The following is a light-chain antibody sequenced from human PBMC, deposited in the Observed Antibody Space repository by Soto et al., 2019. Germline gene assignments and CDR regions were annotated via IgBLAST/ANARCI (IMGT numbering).Light chain of an antibody. Sequence: DIQMTQSPSTLSASVGDRVTITCRASQSISSWLAWYQQKPGKAPKLLIYDASSLESGVPSRFSGSGSGTEFTLTISRLQPDDFATYYCHQYNSYPFTFGPGTKVDIK. J-gene: IGKJ3*01. CDR3: HQYNSYPFT. V-gene: IGKV1-5*01. CDR2: DAS. CDR1: QSISSW.